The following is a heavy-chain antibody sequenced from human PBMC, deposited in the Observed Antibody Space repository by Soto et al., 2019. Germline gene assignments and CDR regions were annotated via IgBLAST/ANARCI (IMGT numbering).Heavy chain of an antibody. CDR3: ARERQSAGMDV. V-gene: IGHV1-46*01. CDR1: GYPFTSYY. Sequence: QVQLVQSGAEVKKPGASVKVSCKASGYPFTSYYMHWVRQAPGQGLEWIGIIYPGGGSTSYAQKFQGRVTMTRGTSTSVFYMELRSLTSEDTAVYYCARERQSAGMDVGGQGTTVTVSS. J-gene: IGHJ6*02. CDR2: IYPGGGST.